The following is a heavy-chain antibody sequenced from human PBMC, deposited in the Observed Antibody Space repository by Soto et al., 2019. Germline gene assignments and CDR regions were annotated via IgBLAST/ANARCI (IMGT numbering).Heavy chain of an antibody. CDR1: GGSLSNYY. CDR3: ARGSSGSNYYFDY. D-gene: IGHD1-26*01. J-gene: IGHJ4*02. V-gene: IGHV4-59*01. CDR2: IYFSGGT. Sequence: SAILSLTCTVSGGSLSNYYWSWIRQPPGKGLEWIGYIYFSGGTNYNPSLKSRVTISIDTSKNQFSLKLSSVTAADTAVYYCARGSSGSNYYFDYWGQLTLVTVSS.